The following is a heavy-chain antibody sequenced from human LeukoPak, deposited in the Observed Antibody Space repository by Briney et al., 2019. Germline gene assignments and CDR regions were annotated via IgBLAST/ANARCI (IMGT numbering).Heavy chain of an antibody. J-gene: IGHJ4*02. D-gene: IGHD6-13*01. CDR2: ISDRGETR. CDR3: ARGSGSSWYFYFDY. Sequence: GGSLRLSCATSGFAFSDYYMTWIRQAPGKGLEWVSCISDRGETRYYTDSVEGRFTISRDNAKNSVYLQMNSLRAEDTALYYCARGSGSSWYFYFDYWGQGTLVTVSS. CDR1: GFAFSDYY. V-gene: IGHV3-11*01.